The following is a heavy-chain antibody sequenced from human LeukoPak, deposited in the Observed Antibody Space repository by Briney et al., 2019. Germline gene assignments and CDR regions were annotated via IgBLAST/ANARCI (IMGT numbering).Heavy chain of an antibody. Sequence: GGSLRLSCAASGFTFDDYTMHWVRQAPGKGLEWVSLISWDGGSAYYADSVKGRFTISRDNAKNSLYLQMNSLRAEDTALYYCARGGCSSTSCYTVDYWGQGTLVTVSS. CDR2: ISWDGGSA. CDR3: ARGGCSSTSCYTVDY. D-gene: IGHD2-2*01. V-gene: IGHV3-43*01. CDR1: GFTFDDYT. J-gene: IGHJ4*02.